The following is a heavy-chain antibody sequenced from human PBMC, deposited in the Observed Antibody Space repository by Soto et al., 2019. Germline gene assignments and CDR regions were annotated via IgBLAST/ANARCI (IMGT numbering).Heavy chain of an antibody. V-gene: IGHV3-7*01. Sequence: EVQLVESGGGLVQPGGSLRLSCAASGLTFSNFYMSWFRQVQGKGLEWVANVNEDGSEKYYVDCVKGRFPVSRDNAWNSLYLQMNSLRAEDTAVYDCAKWGGAGSDYWCQGTLVTVSS. CDR3: AKWGGAGSDY. D-gene: IGHD1-26*01. CDR1: GLTFSNFY. J-gene: IGHJ4*02. CDR2: VNEDGSEK.